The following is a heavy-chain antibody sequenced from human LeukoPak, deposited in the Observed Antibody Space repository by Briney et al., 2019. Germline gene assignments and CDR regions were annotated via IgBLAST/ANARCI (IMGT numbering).Heavy chain of an antibody. V-gene: IGHV1-46*01. CDR2: INPSGGST. D-gene: IGHD3-3*01. J-gene: IGHJ4*02. CDR1: GFTFSSYG. CDR3: ARGGVLEWLLKDY. Sequence: GGSLRLSCAASGFTFSSYGMHWVRQAPGQGLEWMGIINPSGGSTSYAQKFQGRVTMTRDMSTSTVHMELSSLRSEDTAVYYCARGGVLEWLLKDYWGQGTLVTVSS.